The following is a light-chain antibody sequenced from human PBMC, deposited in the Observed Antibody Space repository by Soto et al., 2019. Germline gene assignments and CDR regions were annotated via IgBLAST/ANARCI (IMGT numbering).Light chain of an antibody. CDR2: AAS. Sequence: DIQMTQSPSSLSASVGDRVTITCRASQTISTYLNWYQQKPGKAPKLLIYAASSLQSGVPSRFSGSGSGTDFTLTISSLQPEDFATYYCQHSLSIPYTFGQGTKLEIK. CDR1: QTISTY. J-gene: IGKJ2*01. CDR3: QHSLSIPYT. V-gene: IGKV1-39*01.